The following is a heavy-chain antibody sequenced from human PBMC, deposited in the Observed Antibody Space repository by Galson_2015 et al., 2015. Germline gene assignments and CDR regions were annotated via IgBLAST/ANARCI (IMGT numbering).Heavy chain of an antibody. J-gene: IGHJ3*02. Sequence: SLRLSCAASGFTFSSYGMHWVRQAPGKGLEWVAVISYDGSNKYYADSVKGRFTISRDNSKNTLYLQMNSLRAEDTAVYYCAKVPVLYYYDSSGSGGAFDIWGQGTMVTVSS. V-gene: IGHV3-30*18. CDR1: GFTFSSYG. CDR3: AKVPVLYYYDSSGSGGAFDI. CDR2: ISYDGSNK. D-gene: IGHD3-22*01.